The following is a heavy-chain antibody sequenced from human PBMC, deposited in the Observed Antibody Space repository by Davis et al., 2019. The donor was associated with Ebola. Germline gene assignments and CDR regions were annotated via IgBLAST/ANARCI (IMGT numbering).Heavy chain of an antibody. CDR1: GYSFTSYW. D-gene: IGHD6-6*01. J-gene: IGHJ6*03. CDR2: IYPGDSDT. CDR3: ARRRKSSSWDYYYYMDV. Sequence: PGGSLRLSCKGSGYSFTSYWIGWVRQMPGKGLEWMGIIYPGDSDTRYSPSFQGQVTISADKSISTAYLQWSSLKASDTAMYYCARRRKSSSWDYYYYMDVWGKGTTVTVSS. V-gene: IGHV5-51*01.